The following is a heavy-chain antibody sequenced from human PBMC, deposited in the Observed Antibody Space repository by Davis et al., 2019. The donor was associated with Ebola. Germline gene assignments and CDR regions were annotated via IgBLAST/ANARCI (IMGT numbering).Heavy chain of an antibody. Sequence: GESLKISCAASGFTFSSYDMHWVRQAPGKGLEWVAVIWYDGSNKYYADSVKGRFTISRDNAKNSLYLQMNSLRDEDTAVYYCARQLPYYSYGMDVWGQGTTVTVSS. V-gene: IGHV3-33*01. CDR2: IWYDGSNK. J-gene: IGHJ6*02. D-gene: IGHD2-2*01. CDR3: ARQLPYYSYGMDV. CDR1: GFTFSSYD.